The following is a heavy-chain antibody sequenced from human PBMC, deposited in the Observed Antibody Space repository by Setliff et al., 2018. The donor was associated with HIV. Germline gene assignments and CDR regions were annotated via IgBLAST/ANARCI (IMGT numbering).Heavy chain of an antibody. CDR3: AREAYRLPWIDN. Sequence: PGGSLRLSCAASGFTFSSYWMTWVRQAPGKGLEWVANIKQDGSEKYYMDSVKGRFTISRDNAKNSLFLQVNSLRADDTAVYYCAREAYRLPWIDNWGQGTLVTVS. J-gene: IGHJ4*02. V-gene: IGHV3-7*01. CDR2: IKQDGSEK. D-gene: IGHD1-1*01. CDR1: GFTFSSYW.